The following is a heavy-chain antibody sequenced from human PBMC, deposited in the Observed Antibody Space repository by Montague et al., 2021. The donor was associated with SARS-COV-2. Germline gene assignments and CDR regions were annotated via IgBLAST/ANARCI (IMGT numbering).Heavy chain of an antibody. CDR1: GGSISNRNYY. V-gene: IGHV4-39*01. J-gene: IGHJ3*01. CDR3: VRGRRGTVFPFSPGAFDF. Sequence: SETLSLTCTVSGGSISNRNYYWGWVRQPRGKGLESIGSIDYVGXPXYXXXXRXRVAISLDTSKSQLSLRLRSVTTTDTAVFYCVRGRRGTVFPFSPGAFDFWGQGTTVTVSS. CDR2: IDYVGXP. D-gene: IGHD1-7*01.